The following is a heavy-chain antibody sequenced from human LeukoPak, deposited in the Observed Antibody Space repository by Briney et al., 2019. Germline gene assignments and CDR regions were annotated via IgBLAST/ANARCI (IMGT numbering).Heavy chain of an antibody. CDR2: IRSKANSYAT. D-gene: IGHD3-22*01. J-gene: IGHJ4*02. CDR1: GFTFSGSA. V-gene: IGHV3-73*01. Sequence: GGSLKLSCAASGFTFSGSAMHWVRQASGKGLEWVGRIRSKANSYATAYAASVKGRFTISRDDSKNTAYLQMNSLKTEDTAVYYCTGPQSDYYDSSGYPYWGQGTLVTVSS. CDR3: TGPQSDYYDSSGYPY.